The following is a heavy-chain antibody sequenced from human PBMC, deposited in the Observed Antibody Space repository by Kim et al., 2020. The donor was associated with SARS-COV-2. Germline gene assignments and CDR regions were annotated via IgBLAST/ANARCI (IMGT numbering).Heavy chain of an antibody. J-gene: IGHJ4*02. D-gene: IGHD6-19*01. CDR3: ARLRSGWFVGYFDY. V-gene: IGHV1-18*01. Sequence: YVQNLQGRVTMTADTSTSTAYMELRSVRSDDTAVYYCARLRSGWFVGYFDYWGQGTLVTVSS.